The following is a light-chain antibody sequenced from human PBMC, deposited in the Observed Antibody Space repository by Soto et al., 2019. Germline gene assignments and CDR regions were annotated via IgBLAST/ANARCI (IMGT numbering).Light chain of an antibody. CDR3: QQYGSSPWT. CDR2: DAC. Sequence: EIVLTQSPATLSLSPGERATLSFRASQSVTSYLAWYQQKPGQAPRLLIYDACNRATGIPARFSGSGSGTDFTLTISSLEPEDFAVYYCQQYGSSPWTFGQGPKVDIK. J-gene: IGKJ1*01. CDR1: QSVTSY. V-gene: IGKV3-11*01.